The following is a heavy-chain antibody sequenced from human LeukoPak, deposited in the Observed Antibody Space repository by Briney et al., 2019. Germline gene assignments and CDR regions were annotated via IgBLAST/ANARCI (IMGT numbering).Heavy chain of an antibody. CDR3: ARTVVTPILFDY. V-gene: IGHV1-8*03. CDR1: GYTFTSYD. Sequence: ASVKVSCKASGYTFTSYDINWVRQATGRGLEWMGWMNPNSGNTGYAQKFQGRVTITRNTSISTAYMELSSLRSEDTAVYYCARTVVTPILFDYWGQGTLVTVSS. D-gene: IGHD4-23*01. CDR2: MNPNSGNT. J-gene: IGHJ4*02.